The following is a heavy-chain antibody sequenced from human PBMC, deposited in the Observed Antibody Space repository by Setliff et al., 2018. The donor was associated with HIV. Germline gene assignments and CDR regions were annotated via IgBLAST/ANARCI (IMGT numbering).Heavy chain of an antibody. V-gene: IGHV3-66*02. D-gene: IGHD3-22*01. CDR3: ARVRLYNSALDY. CDR2: IYSDGST. CDR1: GFTVSSHY. Sequence: GGSLRLSCAASGFTVSSHYMSWVRQAPGKGLEWVSTIYSDGSTYHADSVKGRFTLSRDTSKNTLSLQMNSLRPEDTAVYYCARVRLYNSALDYWGQGTLVTVSS. J-gene: IGHJ4*02.